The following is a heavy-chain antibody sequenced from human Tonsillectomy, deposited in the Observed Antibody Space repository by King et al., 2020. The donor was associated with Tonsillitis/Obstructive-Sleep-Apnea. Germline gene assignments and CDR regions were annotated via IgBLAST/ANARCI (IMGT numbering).Heavy chain of an antibody. D-gene: IGHD3-3*01. J-gene: IGHJ4*02. CDR2: INPSGGST. CDR3: ARPPGGFWSGYSRAPLGY. Sequence: HVQLVESGAEVKKPGASVKISCKASGYTFTSYYIHWVRQAPGQGLEWMGIINPSGGSTSYAQKFQGRVTMTRDTSTSPVYMELSSLRSEDTAVYYCARPPGGFWSGYSRAPLGYWGQGTLVTVSS. V-gene: IGHV1-46*01. CDR1: GYTFTSYY.